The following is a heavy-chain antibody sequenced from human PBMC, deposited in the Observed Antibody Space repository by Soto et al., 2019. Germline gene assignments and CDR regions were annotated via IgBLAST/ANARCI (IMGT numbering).Heavy chain of an antibody. CDR2: IYYSGST. D-gene: IGHD3-22*01. CDR1: GGSISSYY. V-gene: IGHV4-59*01. J-gene: IGHJ4*02. CDR3: ARETILEPMRLFDY. Sequence: RSETLSLTCTVSGGSISSYYWSWIRQPPGKGLEWIGYIYYSGSTNYNPSLKSRVTISVDTSKNQFSLKLSSVTAADTAVYYCARETILEPMRLFDYWGQGTLVTVSS.